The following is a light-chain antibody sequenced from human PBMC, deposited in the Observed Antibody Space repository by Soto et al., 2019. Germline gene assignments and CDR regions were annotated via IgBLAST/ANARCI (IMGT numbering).Light chain of an antibody. V-gene: IGKV3-15*01. CDR3: QHYNNWPPWT. CDR1: QSISSN. CDR2: GAS. J-gene: IGKJ1*01. Sequence: EIVMTRSPATLSVSPGERATLSCRASQSISSNLAWYQQKPGQAPRLLIYGASTRATGIPARFSGSGSGTEFTLTISSLQSEDFAVYYCQHYNNWPPWTFGQGTKVEF.